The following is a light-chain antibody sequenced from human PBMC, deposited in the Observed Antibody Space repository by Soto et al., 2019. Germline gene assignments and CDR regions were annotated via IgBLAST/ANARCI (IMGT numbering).Light chain of an antibody. J-gene: IGKJ3*01. Sequence: DIQMTQSPTSLSASVGDRVTITCRASQGIRHFVAWYQQKPGKAPKLLIYAASTLQSGVPSRFSGSGSGTDFTLTISSLQPEAVATYSCQKYSSVPVFGPGTKVEIK. V-gene: IGKV1-27*01. CDR1: QGIRHF. CDR2: AAS. CDR3: QKYSSVPV.